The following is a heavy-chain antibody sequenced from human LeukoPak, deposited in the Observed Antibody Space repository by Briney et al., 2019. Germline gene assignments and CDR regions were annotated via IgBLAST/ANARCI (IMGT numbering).Heavy chain of an antibody. CDR1: GLTVSSNY. J-gene: IGHJ4*02. CDR3: ARGGARQQLVENYFDY. D-gene: IGHD6-13*01. V-gene: IGHV3-53*01. CDR2: IYRGAST. Sequence: GGSLRLSCAASGLTVSSNYMSWVRQAPGKGLEWVSVIYRGASTNYADSVKGRFTVSRDNSKNTLYLQMNSLRAEDTAVYYCARGGARQQLVENYFDYWGQGTLVTVSS.